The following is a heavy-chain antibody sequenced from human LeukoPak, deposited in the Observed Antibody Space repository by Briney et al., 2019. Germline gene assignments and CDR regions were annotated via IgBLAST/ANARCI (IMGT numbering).Heavy chain of an antibody. CDR2: INPNSGGT. Sequence: ASVKVSCKASGYTFTGYYMHWVRQAPGQGLEWMGWINPNSGGTNYAQKFQGRVTMTRDTSISTAYMELSRLRSDDTAVYYCARVLNSNFWSGYYPFDYWGQGTLVTVSS. V-gene: IGHV1-2*02. D-gene: IGHD3-3*01. CDR3: ARVLNSNFWSGYYPFDY. J-gene: IGHJ4*02. CDR1: GYTFTGYY.